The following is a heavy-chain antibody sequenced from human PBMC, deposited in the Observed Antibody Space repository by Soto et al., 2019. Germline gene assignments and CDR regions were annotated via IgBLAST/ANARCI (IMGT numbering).Heavy chain of an antibody. V-gene: IGHV1-69*02. Sequence: ASVKVSCKASGGTFSSYTISWVRQAPGQGLEWMGRIIPILGIANYAQKFQGRVTITADKSTSTAYMERSSLRSEDTAVYYCASSRGYSYGRPYYYYYMDVWGKGTTVTVSS. CDR2: IIPILGIA. D-gene: IGHD5-18*01. CDR1: GGTFSSYT. CDR3: ASSRGYSYGRPYYYYYMDV. J-gene: IGHJ6*03.